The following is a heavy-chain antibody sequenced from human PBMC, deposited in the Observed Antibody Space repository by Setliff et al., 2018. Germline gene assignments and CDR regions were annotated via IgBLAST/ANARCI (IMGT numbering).Heavy chain of an antibody. CDR1: GFTFSSYA. D-gene: IGHD3-22*01. CDR3: ARESRYYYDNLGTLDY. Sequence: PAVSLRLSCAASGFTFSSYAMSWVRQPPGKGLEWIGYIYSSGSTYYNPSLKSRVSISVDTSKNQFSLKLSSVTAADTAVYYCARESRYYYDNLGTLDYWGQGTLVTVSS. J-gene: IGHJ4*02. V-gene: IGHV4-30-4*08. CDR2: IYSSGST.